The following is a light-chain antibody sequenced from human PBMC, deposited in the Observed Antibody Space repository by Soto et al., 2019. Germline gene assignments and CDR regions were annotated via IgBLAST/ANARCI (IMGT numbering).Light chain of an antibody. V-gene: IGKV3-11*01. J-gene: IGKJ3*01. CDR3: QQRGNWPPLFT. Sequence: EIVLTQSPATLSWSPGERATLSCRASQSVGKFLAWYQQKPGQAPRLLIYDASNRATGITARFSGSGSGTDFTLTISSLEPEDFAVYYCQQRGNWPPLFTFGPGTIVDIK. CDR1: QSVGKF. CDR2: DAS.